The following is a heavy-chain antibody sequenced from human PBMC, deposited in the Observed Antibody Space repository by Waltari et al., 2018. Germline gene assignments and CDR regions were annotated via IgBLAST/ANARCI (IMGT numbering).Heavy chain of an antibody. CDR3: AKSLGELSWSYYFDY. D-gene: IGHD3-16*02. V-gene: IGHV3-23*01. Sequence: VSAISGSGGSAYYADSVKGRFTISRDNSKNTLYLQMNSLRAEDTAVYYCAKSLGELSWSYYFDYWGQGTLVTVSS. CDR2: ISGSGGSA. J-gene: IGHJ4*02.